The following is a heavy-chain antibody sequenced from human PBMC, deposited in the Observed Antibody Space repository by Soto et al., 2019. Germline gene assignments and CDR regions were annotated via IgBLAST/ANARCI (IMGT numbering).Heavy chain of an antibody. CDR3: ARDQGYYDSSGYYELYFDS. V-gene: IGHV1-3*01. J-gene: IGHJ4*02. CDR1: GYTFTSYA. Sequence: ASVKVSCKASGYTFTSYAMHWVRQAPGQRLEWMGWINAGNGNTKYSQKFQGRVTITRGTSASTAYMELSSLRSEDTAVYYCARDQGYYDSSGYYELYFDSWGQGTLVTVSS. D-gene: IGHD3-22*01. CDR2: INAGNGNT.